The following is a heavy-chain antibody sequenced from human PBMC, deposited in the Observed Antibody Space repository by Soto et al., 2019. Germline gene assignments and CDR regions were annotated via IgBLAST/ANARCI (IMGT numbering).Heavy chain of an antibody. Sequence: PGGSLRLSCASSGFTFSSYTMNWVRRAPGKGLEWVATIGGSGDGTYYGDSVKDRFTISRDNSKNTVYLQMNSLRAEDTAIYYCARAREASLLRVPSSYWVQGTLVTVSS. V-gene: IGHV3-23*01. D-gene: IGHD2-21*02. CDR3: ARAREASLLRVPSSY. J-gene: IGHJ4*02. CDR1: GFTFSSYT. CDR2: IGGSGDGT.